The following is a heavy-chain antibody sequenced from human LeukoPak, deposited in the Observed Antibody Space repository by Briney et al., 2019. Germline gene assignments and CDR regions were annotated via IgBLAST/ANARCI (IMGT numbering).Heavy chain of an antibody. CDR3: ARGSSTSHVRRFWNY. CDR1: GGSISSSNW. D-gene: IGHD2-2*01. CDR2: IYHSGST. J-gene: IGHJ4*02. V-gene: IGHV4-4*02. Sequence: SGTLSLTCADSGGSISSSNWWSWVRQPPGKGLEWIGEIYHSGSTNYNPSLKSRVTISVDKSKNQFSLKLSSVTAADTAVYYCARGSSTSHVRRFWNYWGQGILVTVSS.